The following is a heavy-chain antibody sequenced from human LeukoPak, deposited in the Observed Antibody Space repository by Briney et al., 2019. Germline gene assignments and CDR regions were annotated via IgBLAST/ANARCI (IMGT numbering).Heavy chain of an antibody. Sequence: GGSLRLSCAASGFTFSNYAMSWVRQAPGKGLEWVSGISGSGAYSYYADSVKGRFTISRDNSKNTLYVQMNSLRAADTAVYYCAKDYSYGGKGRAAFDIWGQGTMVTVSS. D-gene: IGHD4-23*01. V-gene: IGHV3-23*01. CDR3: AKDYSYGGKGRAAFDI. CDR2: ISGSGAYS. J-gene: IGHJ3*02. CDR1: GFTFSNYA.